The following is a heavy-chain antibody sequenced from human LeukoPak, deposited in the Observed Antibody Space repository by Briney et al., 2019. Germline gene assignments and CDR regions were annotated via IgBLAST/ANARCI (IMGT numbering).Heavy chain of an antibody. D-gene: IGHD3-22*01. V-gene: IGHV1-69*13. Sequence: GASVKVSCKVSGYTFTSYGISWVRQAPGQGLEWMGGIIPIFGTANYAQKCQGRVTITADESTSTAYMELSSLRSEDTAVYYCARDSSTPLTITYYYDSSGPRPPAPPNYYYYMDVWGKGTTVTISS. CDR3: ARDSSTPLTITYYYDSSGPRPPAPPNYYYYMDV. CDR1: GYTFTSYG. J-gene: IGHJ6*03. CDR2: IIPIFGTA.